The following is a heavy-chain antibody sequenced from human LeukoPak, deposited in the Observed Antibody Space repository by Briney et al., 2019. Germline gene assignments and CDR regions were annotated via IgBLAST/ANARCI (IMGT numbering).Heavy chain of an antibody. CDR1: GGSISSGSYY. CDR3: AARGYRYGYSDAFDI. Sequence: SETLSLTCTVSGGSISSGSYYWSWIRQPAGKGLEWIGRIYTSGSTNYNPSLKSRVTISVDTSKNQFSLKLSSVTAADTAVYYCAARGYRYGYSDAFDIWGQGTMVTVSS. V-gene: IGHV4-61*02. J-gene: IGHJ3*02. CDR2: IYTSGST. D-gene: IGHD5-18*01.